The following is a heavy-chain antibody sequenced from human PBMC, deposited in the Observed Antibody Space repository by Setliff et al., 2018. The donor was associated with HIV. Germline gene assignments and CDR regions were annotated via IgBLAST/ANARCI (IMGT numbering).Heavy chain of an antibody. V-gene: IGHV1-18*04. CDR2: MSAYSGDT. D-gene: IGHD1-26*01. J-gene: IGHJ4*02. CDR1: GYTFTAYG. Sequence: GASVKVSCKASGYTFTAYGITWVRQAPGQGLEWMGWMSAYSGDTKYAQKIQCRVNMTRDTSTDTAYVELRSLRFDDTAVYFCATGIVAATYFDYWGQGTLVTVSS. CDR3: ATGIVAATYFDY.